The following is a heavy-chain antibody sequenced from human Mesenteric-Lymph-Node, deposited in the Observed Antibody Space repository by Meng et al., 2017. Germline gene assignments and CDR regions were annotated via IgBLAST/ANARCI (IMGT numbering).Heavy chain of an antibody. Sequence: GESLKISCAASGFTFSSYAMQWVRQAPGKGLEWVAGIWHDGSNKYYADSVKGRFTISRDNSKSKLYLQMNSLRDEDTAVYYCAKDPNGDYLGAFHFWGQGTMVTVSS. D-gene: IGHD4-17*01. CDR2: IWHDGSNK. V-gene: IGHV3-33*06. CDR1: GFTFSSYA. J-gene: IGHJ3*01. CDR3: AKDPNGDYLGAFHF.